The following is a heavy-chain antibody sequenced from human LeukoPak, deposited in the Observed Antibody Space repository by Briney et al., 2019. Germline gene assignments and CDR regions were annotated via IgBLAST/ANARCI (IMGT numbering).Heavy chain of an antibody. CDR3: TTDFTVYGGYCSSTSCFPFDY. D-gene: IGHD2-2*01. J-gene: IGHJ4*02. CDR1: GFTFSNAW. V-gene: IGHV3-15*01. CDR2: IKSKTDGGTT. Sequence: PGGSLRLSCAASGFTFSNAWMSWVRQAPGKGLEWVGRIKSKTDGGTTDYAAPVKGRFTISRDDSKNTLYLQMNSLKTEDTAVYYCTTDFTVYGGYCSSTSCFPFDYWGQGTLVTVSS.